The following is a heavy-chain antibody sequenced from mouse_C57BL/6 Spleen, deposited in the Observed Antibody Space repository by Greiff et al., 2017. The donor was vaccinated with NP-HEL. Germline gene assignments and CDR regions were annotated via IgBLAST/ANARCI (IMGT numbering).Heavy chain of an antibody. D-gene: IGHD2-3*01. V-gene: IGHV3-6*01. CDR2: ISYDGSN. Sequence: EVKLLESGPGLVKPSQSLSLTCSVTGYSITSGYYWNWIRQFPGNKLEWMGYISYDGSNNYNPSLKNRISITRDTSKNQFFLKLNSVTTEDTAKYYCARDSTIYDGYGWYFDVWGTGTTVTVSS. J-gene: IGHJ1*03. CDR3: ARDSTIYDGYGWYFDV. CDR1: GYSITSGYY.